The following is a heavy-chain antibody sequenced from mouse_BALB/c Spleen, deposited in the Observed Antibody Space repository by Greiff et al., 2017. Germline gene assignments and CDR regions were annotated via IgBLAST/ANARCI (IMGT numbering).Heavy chain of an antibody. D-gene: IGHD1-1*01. J-gene: IGHJ2*01. Sequence: EVMLKESGPSLVKPSQTLSLTCSVTGDSITSGYWNWIRKFPGNKLEYMGYISYSGSTYYNPSLKSRISITRDTSKNQYYLQLNSVTTEDTATYYCARYGSSPYYFDYWGQGTTLTVSS. CDR1: GDSITSGY. V-gene: IGHV3-8*02. CDR3: ARYGSSPYYFDY. CDR2: ISYSGST.